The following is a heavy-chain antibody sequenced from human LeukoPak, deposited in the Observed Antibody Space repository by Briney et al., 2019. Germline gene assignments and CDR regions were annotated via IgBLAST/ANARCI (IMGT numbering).Heavy chain of an antibody. D-gene: IGHD3-10*01. J-gene: IGHJ5*02. CDR1: GGSISSYY. Sequence: SETLSLTCTVSGGSISSYYWSWIRQPPGKGLEWIGEINHSGSTNYKPSLKSRVTISVDKSKNQFSLRLSSVTAADTAVYYCAGHQYYYGSGSYYNRASNLFDPWGQGTLVTVSS. CDR2: INHSGST. CDR3: AGHQYYYGSGSYYNRASNLFDP. V-gene: IGHV4-34*01.